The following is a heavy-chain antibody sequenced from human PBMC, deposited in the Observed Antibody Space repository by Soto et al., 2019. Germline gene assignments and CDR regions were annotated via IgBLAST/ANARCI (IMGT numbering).Heavy chain of an antibody. V-gene: IGHV3-11*01. CDR1: GFTFSDYY. D-gene: IGHD6-19*01. J-gene: IGHJ4*02. CDR3: ARERPAVTGTGFDY. CDR2: ISPSGNTR. Sequence: VQLVESGGGLVKPGGSLRLSCAASGFTFSDYYMSWIRQAPGKGLEWVSHISPSGNTRYYADSVKGRFTISRDNVKNSVFLQMNSLRAEDTAVYYCARERPAVTGTGFDYWGQGTLVTVSS.